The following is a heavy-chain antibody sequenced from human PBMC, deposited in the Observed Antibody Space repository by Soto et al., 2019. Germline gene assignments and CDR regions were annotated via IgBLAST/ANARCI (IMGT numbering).Heavy chain of an antibody. CDR3: ARSPVAATFWFDL. Sequence: SGGSMRLSCAASGFTFSSYSMNWVRQAPGKGLEWVSSISSSSSYIYYADSVKGRFTISRDNAKNSLYLQMNSLRAEDTATYYCARSPVAATFWFDLWGRGTLVTVSS. J-gene: IGHJ5*02. CDR1: GFTFSSYS. CDR2: ISSSSSYI. D-gene: IGHD2-15*01. V-gene: IGHV3-21*01.